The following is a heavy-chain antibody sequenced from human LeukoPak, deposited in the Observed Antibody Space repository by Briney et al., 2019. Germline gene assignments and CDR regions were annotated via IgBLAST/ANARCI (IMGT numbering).Heavy chain of an antibody. CDR2: IYSGGTT. J-gene: IGHJ4*02. V-gene: IGHV3-66*01. Sequence: GGSLRLSCAASGFTVSRNYMSWVRQAPGKGLEWVSVIYSGGTTYYADSVKGRFTLSRDNSKNTLSLQMNRLRAEDTAVYYCARELAGNYFDAWGQGTLVTVCS. CDR1: GFTVSRNY. CDR3: ARELAGNYFDA.